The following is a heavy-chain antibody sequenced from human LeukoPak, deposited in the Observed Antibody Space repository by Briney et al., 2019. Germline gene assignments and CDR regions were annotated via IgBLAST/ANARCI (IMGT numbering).Heavy chain of an antibody. Sequence: GFLRLSCAASGFTFSNYAMAWVRQAPGKGLEWVSILSGSGGATYYADSVKGRFTISRDNSENTLFLQMNNLGAEDTALYYCAKKRVITTPDAIDWYFDLWGRGTLVTVSS. CDR1: GFTFSNYA. CDR3: AKKRVITTPDAIDWYFDL. D-gene: IGHD1-1*01. V-gene: IGHV3-23*01. J-gene: IGHJ2*01. CDR2: LSGSGGAT.